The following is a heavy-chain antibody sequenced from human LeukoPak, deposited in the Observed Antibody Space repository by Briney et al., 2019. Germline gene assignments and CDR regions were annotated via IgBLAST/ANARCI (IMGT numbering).Heavy chain of an antibody. CDR3: TRLLAEGS. V-gene: IGHV3-73*01. Sequence: PGGSLRLSCAASGFSFSDSAMDWVRQASGKGLEWVGRIRSKANSYATTHVASVKGRFTISRDDSTNTVYLQMNSLKAEDTAVYYCTRLLAEGSWGQGTLVTVSS. J-gene: IGHJ4*02. CDR1: GFSFSDSA. CDR2: IRSKANSYAT.